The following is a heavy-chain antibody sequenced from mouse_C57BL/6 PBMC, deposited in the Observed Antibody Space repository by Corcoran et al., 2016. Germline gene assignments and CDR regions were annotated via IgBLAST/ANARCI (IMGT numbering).Heavy chain of an antibody. D-gene: IGHD1-1*01. Sequence: EVQLKQSGPVLVKLGASVKMSGTASGSTFSDYTMNWVKQSHGKSLEWIGVINPYNGGTSYKQKFKGKDTLNVDKSSSTAYVELNSLTSEDSAVYYCARDYGSMGYWGQGTTLTVSS. CDR2: INPYNGGT. V-gene: IGHV1-19*01. J-gene: IGHJ2*01. CDR3: ARDYGSMGY. CDR1: GSTFSDYT.